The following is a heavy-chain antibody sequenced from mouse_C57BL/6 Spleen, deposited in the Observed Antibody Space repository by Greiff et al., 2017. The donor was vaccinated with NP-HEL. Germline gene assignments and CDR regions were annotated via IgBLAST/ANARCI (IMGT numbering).Heavy chain of an antibody. Sequence: VQLQQSGTVLARPGASVKMSCKTSGYTFTSYWMHWVKQRPGQGLEWIGAIYPGNSDTSYNQKFKGKAKLTAVTSASTAYMELSSLTNEDSAVYYCTEATVVDYYFDYWGQGTTLTVSS. D-gene: IGHD1-1*01. CDR3: TEATVVDYYFDY. CDR1: GYTFTSYW. J-gene: IGHJ2*01. CDR2: IYPGNSDT. V-gene: IGHV1-5*01.